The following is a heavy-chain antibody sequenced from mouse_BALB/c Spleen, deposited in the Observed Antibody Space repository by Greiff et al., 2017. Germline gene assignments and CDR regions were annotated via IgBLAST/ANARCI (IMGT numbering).Heavy chain of an antibody. Sequence: DVMLVESGGGLVQPGGSLKLSCAASGFTFSSYGMSWVRQTPDKRLELVATINSNGGSTYYPDSVKGRFTISRDNAKNTLYLQMSSLKSEDTAMYYCARDSNPFDDWGQGTTLTVSA. CDR3: ARDSNPFDD. CDR2: INSNGGST. J-gene: IGHJ2*01. CDR1: GFTFSSYG. V-gene: IGHV5-6-3*01. D-gene: IGHD4-1*01.